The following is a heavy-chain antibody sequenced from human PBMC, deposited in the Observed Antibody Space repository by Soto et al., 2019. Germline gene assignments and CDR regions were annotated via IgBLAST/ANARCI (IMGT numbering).Heavy chain of an antibody. CDR2: IKQDHSEN. CDR1: GFTFSSYC. CDR3: VRDFEGSYGYGPFDY. D-gene: IGHD5-18*01. Sequence: TGGSLRLSCAASGFTFSSYCMSCVRQAAGKGLGWVANIKQDHSENYYVDSVSGRFTISRDNAKNSLYLQMNSLRAEDTAVYYCVRDFEGSYGYGPFDYWGQGTLVTVSS. V-gene: IGHV3-7*03. J-gene: IGHJ4*02.